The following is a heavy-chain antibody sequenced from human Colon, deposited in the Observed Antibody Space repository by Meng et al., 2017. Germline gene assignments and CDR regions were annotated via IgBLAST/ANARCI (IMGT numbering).Heavy chain of an antibody. CDR3: AGARATVTTLEPFNL. D-gene: IGHD4-17*01. CDR2: IFYTGST. V-gene: IGHV4-31*03. Sequence: QGQLQESGPGLVKPSQTLSLICTVSGGSVSSGGYYWSWIRQRPGKGLEYIGYIFYTGSTYYSPSLKSRLTFSLDTSKNQFSLKLDFATAADTAVYYCAGARATVTTLEPFNLWGRATLVTVSS. CDR1: GGSVSSGGYY. J-gene: IGHJ2*01.